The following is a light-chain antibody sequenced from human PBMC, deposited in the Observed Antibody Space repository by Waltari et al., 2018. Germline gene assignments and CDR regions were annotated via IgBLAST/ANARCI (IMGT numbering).Light chain of an antibody. CDR1: GSDVGGYDY. CDR3: SSYTSSGVV. Sequence: QSALTQPASVSGSPGQAIIISCTGTGSDVGGYDYVSWYQQYPGKAPRLIIYDVYNRPSGVSNRFSRSKSDNTASLTISGLQAEDESVYYCSSYTSSGVVFGGGTKLTVL. V-gene: IGLV2-14*01. CDR2: DVY. J-gene: IGLJ2*01.